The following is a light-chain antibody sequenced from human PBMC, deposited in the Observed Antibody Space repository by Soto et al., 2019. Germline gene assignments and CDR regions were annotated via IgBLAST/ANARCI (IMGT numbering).Light chain of an antibody. Sequence: QSALTQPPSASGSPGQSVTLSCSGTSSDVGGYDYVSWYQQHPGKAPKLMIFEVHKRPSGVPDRFSGSKSGNTASLTVSGLQADDEADYYCVSYAGSKNYVFGTGTKLTVL. CDR3: VSYAGSKNYV. V-gene: IGLV2-8*01. CDR2: EVH. CDR1: SSDVGGYDY. J-gene: IGLJ1*01.